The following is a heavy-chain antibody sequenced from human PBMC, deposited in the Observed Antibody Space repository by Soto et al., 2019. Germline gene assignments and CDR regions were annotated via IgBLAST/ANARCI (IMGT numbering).Heavy chain of an antibody. Sequence: QVQLVESGGGVVQPGGSLRLSCAASGFTFSNFVMHWVRQAPGKGLEWVAATSYDGKNKDHADSVKGRFTISRGNSKNTLYLQMNSLRHEDTAVYFCARERAIAATGIFYYWGQGTLVTVSS. V-gene: IGHV3-30*04. D-gene: IGHD6-13*01. J-gene: IGHJ4*02. CDR3: ARERAIAATGIFYY. CDR1: GFTFSNFV. CDR2: TSYDGKNK.